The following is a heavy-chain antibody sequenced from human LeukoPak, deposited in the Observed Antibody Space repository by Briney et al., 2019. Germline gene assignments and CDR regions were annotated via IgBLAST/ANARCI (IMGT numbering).Heavy chain of an antibody. CDR1: GFTFSSYA. CDR3: ARARQWLFTDY. D-gene: IGHD6-19*01. Sequence: GGSLRLSCAASGFTFSSYAMHWVRQAPGKGLEWVAVISYDGSNKYYADSVKGRFTISRDNSKNTLYLQINSLRAEDTAVYYCARARQWLFTDYWGQGTLVTVSS. V-gene: IGHV3-30-3*01. CDR2: ISYDGSNK. J-gene: IGHJ4*02.